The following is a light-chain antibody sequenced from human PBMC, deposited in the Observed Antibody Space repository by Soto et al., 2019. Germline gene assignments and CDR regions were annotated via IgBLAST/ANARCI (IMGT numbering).Light chain of an antibody. Sequence: EIVMTQSAVTLSVSPGERVTLSCRASQSVNSNLAWYQQKPGQAPRLLIYGASTRATGIPARFSGSGSGTEFTLTISSLQSEDFAVYYCQQYNNWPLTFGGGTKVEIK. CDR3: QQYNNWPLT. J-gene: IGKJ4*01. CDR1: QSVNSN. V-gene: IGKV3-15*01. CDR2: GAS.